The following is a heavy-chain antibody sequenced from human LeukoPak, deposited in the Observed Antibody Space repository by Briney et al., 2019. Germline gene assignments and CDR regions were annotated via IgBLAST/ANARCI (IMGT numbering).Heavy chain of an antibody. D-gene: IGHD2-2*01. CDR3: ARDPEGAPAAVDWFDP. CDR2: ISSNGSTI. J-gene: IGHJ5*02. V-gene: IGHV3-11*01. CDR1: GFTFSDYY. Sequence: GGSLRLSCAASGFTFSDYYMSWIRQAPGKGLEWVSYISSNGSTIYYADSVKGRFTISRDNAKNSLYLQMNSLRAEDTAVYYCARDPEGAPAAVDWFDPWGQGTLVTVSS.